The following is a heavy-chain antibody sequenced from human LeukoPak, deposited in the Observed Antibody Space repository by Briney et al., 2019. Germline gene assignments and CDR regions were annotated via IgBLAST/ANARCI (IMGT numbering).Heavy chain of an antibody. CDR1: GITLSSYG. CDR2: IGSTGGTT. V-gene: IGHV3-23*01. J-gene: IGHJ6*03. D-gene: IGHD2-15*01. CDR3: AKNGDRGAYCTGGTCYPYFYYYMDV. Sequence: GGSLRLACSASGITLSSYGMGSGRQAPGRGLEWVSSIGSTGGTTYYADSVKGRFNISRDKSKNTLYLQMNRLRAEDTAIYYCAKNGDRGAYCTGGTCYPYFYYYMDVWGKGTTVTI.